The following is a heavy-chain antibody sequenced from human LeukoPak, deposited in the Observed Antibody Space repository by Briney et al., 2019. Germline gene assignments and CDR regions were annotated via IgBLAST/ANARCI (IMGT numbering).Heavy chain of an antibody. J-gene: IGHJ5*02. D-gene: IGHD2-2*01. CDR3: ARGHCSSTSCYSNWFDP. CDR2: ISTRGST. CDR1: GDSISSYS. V-gene: IGHV4-4*07. Sequence: EPSETLSLTCTVSGDSISSYSWSWIRQSAGRGLEWIGRISTRGSTNYNPSLKSRISMSVDTPKNQFSLKLISVNAADTAVYYCARGHCSSTSCYSNWFDPWGQGTLVTVSS.